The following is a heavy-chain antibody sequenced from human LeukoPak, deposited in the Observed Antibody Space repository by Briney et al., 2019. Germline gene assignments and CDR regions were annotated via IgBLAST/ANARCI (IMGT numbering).Heavy chain of an antibody. Sequence: ASVKVSCKASGYTFTGYYMHWVRQAPGQGLEWMGWINPNSGGTNYAQKFQGRVTMTRDTSISTAYTELSRLRSDDTAVYYCARDARNYDILTGYWSYGMDVWGQGTTVTVSS. CDR1: GYTFTGYY. V-gene: IGHV1-2*02. CDR2: INPNSGGT. D-gene: IGHD3-9*01. J-gene: IGHJ6*02. CDR3: ARDARNYDILTGYWSYGMDV.